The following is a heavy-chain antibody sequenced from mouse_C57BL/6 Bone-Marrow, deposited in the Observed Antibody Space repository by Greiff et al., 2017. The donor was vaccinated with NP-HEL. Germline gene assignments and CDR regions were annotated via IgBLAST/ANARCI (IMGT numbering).Heavy chain of an antibody. Sequence: EVKLVESGGDLVKPGGSLKLSCAASGFTFSSYGMSWVRQTPDKRLEWVATISSGGSYTYYRDSVKGRFTISRDNAKNTLYLQMSSLKSEDTAMYYCARLVTTVVENYAMDYWGQGTSVTVSS. CDR2: ISSGGSYT. V-gene: IGHV5-6*01. D-gene: IGHD1-1*01. CDR1: GFTFSSYG. J-gene: IGHJ4*01. CDR3: ARLVTTVVENYAMDY.